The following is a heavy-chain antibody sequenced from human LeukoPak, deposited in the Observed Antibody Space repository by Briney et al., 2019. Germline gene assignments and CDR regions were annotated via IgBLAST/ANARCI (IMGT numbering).Heavy chain of an antibody. D-gene: IGHD2-8*01. Sequence: ASVKVSCKASGYTFTSYYMHWVRQAPGQGLEWMGIINPSGGSTSYAQKFQGRVTMTRDTSISTAYMELSRLRSDDTAVYYCARDKGLMVYAYNWFDPWGQGTLVTVSS. V-gene: IGHV1-46*01. CDR2: INPSGGST. J-gene: IGHJ5*02. CDR1: GYTFTSYY. CDR3: ARDKGLMVYAYNWFDP.